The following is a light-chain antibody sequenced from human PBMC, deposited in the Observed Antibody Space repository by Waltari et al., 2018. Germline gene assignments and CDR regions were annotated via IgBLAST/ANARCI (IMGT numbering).Light chain of an antibody. Sequence: QSALTQPAAVSGSPGQSITISCTGTNSDVGGYNSVSWYQQHPGKAPKVIVYDVSNRPSGVSNRFSGSKSGNMASLTSSGLQAEDEADYYCSSYTSRSTLVVFGGGTKVTVL. CDR2: DVS. CDR1: NSDVGGYNS. J-gene: IGLJ2*01. V-gene: IGLV2-14*03. CDR3: SSYTSRSTLVV.